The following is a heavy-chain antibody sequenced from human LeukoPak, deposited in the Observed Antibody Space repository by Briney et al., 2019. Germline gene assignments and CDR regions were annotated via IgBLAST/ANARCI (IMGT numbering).Heavy chain of an antibody. Sequence: GGSLRLSCAASGFTFSSYWMHWVRQAPGKGLVWVSRINSDGSSTSYADSVKGRFTISRDNAKNTLYLQMNSLRAEDTAVYYCARVGYCSSTSCYLKSDYWGQGTLVTVSS. D-gene: IGHD2-2*01. V-gene: IGHV3-74*01. CDR2: INSDGSST. CDR3: ARVGYCSSTSCYLKSDY. CDR1: GFTFSSYW. J-gene: IGHJ4*02.